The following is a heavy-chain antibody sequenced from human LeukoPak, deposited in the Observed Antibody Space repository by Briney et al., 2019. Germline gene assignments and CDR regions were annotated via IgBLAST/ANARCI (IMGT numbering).Heavy chain of an antibody. Sequence: NPGGSLRLSCAASGFTFSTYSMNWVRRAPGKGLEWVSSITSSSSYIKYADSVKGRFTISRDNAKNSLYLQMNSLRAEDTAVYYCARVKAGATIENFYYYYMDVWGKGTTVTVSS. CDR3: ARVKAGATIENFYYYYMDV. D-gene: IGHD1-26*01. J-gene: IGHJ6*03. CDR2: ITSSSSYI. CDR1: GFTFSTYS. V-gene: IGHV3-21*01.